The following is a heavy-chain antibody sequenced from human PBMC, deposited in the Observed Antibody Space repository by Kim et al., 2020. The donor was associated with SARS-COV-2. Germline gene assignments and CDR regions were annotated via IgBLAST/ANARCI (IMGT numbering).Heavy chain of an antibody. Sequence: SETLSLTCAVYGGSFSGYYWSWIRQPPGKGLEWIGEINHSGSTNYNPSLKSRVTISVDTSKNQFSLKLSSVTAADTAVYYCSGSTHYYGMDVWGQGTTVTVSS. CDR1: GGSFSGYY. J-gene: IGHJ6*02. CDR2: INHSGST. V-gene: IGHV4-34*01. CDR3: SGSTHYYGMDV.